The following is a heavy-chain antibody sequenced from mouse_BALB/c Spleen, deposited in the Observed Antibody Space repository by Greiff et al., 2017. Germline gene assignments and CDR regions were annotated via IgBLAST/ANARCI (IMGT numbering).Heavy chain of an antibody. Sequence: EVKLMESGGGLVKPGGSLKLSCAASGFTFSSYTMSWVRQTPEKRLEWVATISSGGSYTYYPDSVKGRFTISRDNAKNTLYLQMSSLKSEDTAMYYCTRDPGVYSRAWFAYWGQGTLVTVSA. J-gene: IGHJ3*01. CDR1: GFTFSSYT. CDR3: TRDPGVYSRAWFAY. CDR2: ISSGGSYT. D-gene: IGHD2-14*01. V-gene: IGHV5-6-4*01.